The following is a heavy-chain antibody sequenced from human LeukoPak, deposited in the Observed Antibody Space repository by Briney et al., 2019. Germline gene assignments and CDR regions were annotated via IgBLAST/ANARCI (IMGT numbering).Heavy chain of an antibody. CDR1: GFTFSSYA. Sequence: GGSLRLSCAASGFTFSSYAMSWVRQAPGKGLEWVSAISGSGGSTYYADSVKGRFTISRDNSKNTLYLQMNSLRAEDTAVYYCAKALFSITMIVVVTGGAFDIWGQGTMVTVSS. J-gene: IGHJ3*02. CDR2: ISGSGGST. CDR3: AKALFSITMIVVVTGGAFDI. D-gene: IGHD3-22*01. V-gene: IGHV3-23*01.